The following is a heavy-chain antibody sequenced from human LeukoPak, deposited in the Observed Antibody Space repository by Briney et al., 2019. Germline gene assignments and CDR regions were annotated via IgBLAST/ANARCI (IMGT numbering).Heavy chain of an antibody. CDR2: IGTGNNK. Sequence: GGSLRLSCEASGFTFSSYEMNWVRQTPGKGREWVSYIGTGNNKHYAESIKGRFTTSRDDAKNALYLHMDSLKAEDTAVYYCARERIRCRGDCNDDWGXGTLVTVSS. D-gene: IGHD2-21*02. CDR3: ARERIRCRGDCNDD. CDR1: GFTFSSYE. V-gene: IGHV3-48*03. J-gene: IGHJ4*02.